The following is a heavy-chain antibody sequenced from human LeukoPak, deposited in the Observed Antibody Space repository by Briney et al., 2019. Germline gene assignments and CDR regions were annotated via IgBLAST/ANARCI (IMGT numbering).Heavy chain of an antibody. CDR3: ARDRPWVGHY. Sequence: ASVKVSCKASGYTFTAYYMHWVRQAPGQGLEWMGRTNPNSGGTNYAQKFQGRVTMTRDTSISTAYMELSRLRSDDTAVYYCARDRPWVGHYWGQGTLVTVSS. CDR1: GYTFTAYY. J-gene: IGHJ4*02. V-gene: IGHV1-2*06. CDR2: TNPNSGGT. D-gene: IGHD6-6*01.